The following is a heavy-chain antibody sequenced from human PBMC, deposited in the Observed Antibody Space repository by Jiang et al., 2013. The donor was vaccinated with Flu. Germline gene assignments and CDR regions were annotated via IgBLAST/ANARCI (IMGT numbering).Heavy chain of an antibody. J-gene: IGHJ6*02. CDR1: GYTFTSYY. D-gene: IGHD3-9*01. CDR2: INPSGGST. CDR3: ARGIGWLDYYYYGMDV. V-gene: IGHV1-46*01. Sequence: GAEVKKPGASVKVSCKASGYTFTSYYMHWVRQAPGQGLEWMGIINPSGGSTSYAQKFQGRVTMTRDTSTSTVYMELSSLRSEDTAVYYCARGIGWLDYYYYGMDVWGQGTTVTVSS.